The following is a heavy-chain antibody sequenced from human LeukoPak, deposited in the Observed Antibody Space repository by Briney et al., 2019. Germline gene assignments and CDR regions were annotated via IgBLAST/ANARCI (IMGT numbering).Heavy chain of an antibody. CDR1: GFSFSNYW. CDR2: IKQDESEK. D-gene: IGHD1-26*01. Sequence: GGSLRLSCTASGFSFSNYWMSWVRQAPGKGLEWVASIKQDESEKYYVDSVKGRFTTSRDNAKSSLYLQMNALRGEDTAVYYCARLVGDVTTWDCWGQGTLVTVSS. J-gene: IGHJ4*02. V-gene: IGHV3-7*03. CDR3: ARLVGDVTTWDC.